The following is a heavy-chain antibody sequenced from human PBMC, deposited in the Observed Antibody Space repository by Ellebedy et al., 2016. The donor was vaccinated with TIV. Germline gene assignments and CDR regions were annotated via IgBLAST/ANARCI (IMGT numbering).Heavy chain of an antibody. V-gene: IGHV4-30-2*01. J-gene: IGHJ5*02. Sequence: MPSETLSLTCAVSGGSISSGGYSWSWIRQPPGKGLEWIGYIYHSGSTYYNPSPKSRVTISVDRSKNQFSLKLSSVTAADTAVYYCARSPLGPRGFDPWGQGTLVTVSS. CDR2: IYHSGST. CDR1: GGSISSGGYS. CDR3: ARSPLGPRGFDP.